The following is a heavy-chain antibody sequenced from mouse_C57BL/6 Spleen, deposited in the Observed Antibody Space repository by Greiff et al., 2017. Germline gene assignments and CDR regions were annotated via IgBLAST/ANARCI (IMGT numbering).Heavy chain of an antibody. J-gene: IGHJ1*03. CDR1: GYTFTSYW. D-gene: IGHD1-1*01. CDR3: AIPTGSSHWYFDV. CDR2: LHPSDSDT. Sequence: QVQLQQPGAELVKPGASVKLSCKASGYTFTSYWMHWVKQRPGQGLEWIGRLHPSDSDTNYNQKFKGKATLTVDKSSSTAYMQLSSLTSEDSAVYYCAIPTGSSHWYFDVWGTGTTRTVSS. V-gene: IGHV1-74*01.